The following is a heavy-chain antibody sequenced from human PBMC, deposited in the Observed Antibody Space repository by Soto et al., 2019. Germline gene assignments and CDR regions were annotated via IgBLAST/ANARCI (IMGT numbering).Heavy chain of an antibody. V-gene: IGHV1-69*10. CDR1: GGTFSSYA. D-gene: IGHD3-22*01. Sequence: ASVKVSCKASGGTFSSYAISWVRQAPGQGLEWMGGIIPILGIANYAQKFQGRVTITADKSTSPAYMELSSLRSEDTAVYYGARADSYDSSGYYYYWGQGTLVTVSS. CDR2: IIPILGIA. J-gene: IGHJ4*02. CDR3: ARADSYDSSGYYYY.